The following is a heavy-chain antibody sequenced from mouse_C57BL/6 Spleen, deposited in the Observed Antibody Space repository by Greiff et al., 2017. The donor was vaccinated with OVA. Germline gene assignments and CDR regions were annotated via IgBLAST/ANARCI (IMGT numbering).Heavy chain of an antibody. CDR1: GYTFTSYW. Sequence: QVQLQQPGAELVKPGASVKLSCKASGYTFTSYWMHWVKQRPGQGLEWIGMIHPNSGSTNYNEKFKSKATLTVDKSSSTAYMQLSSLTSEDSAVYYCARSETAQATFLYYYAMDYWGQGTSVTVSS. V-gene: IGHV1-64*01. D-gene: IGHD3-2*02. J-gene: IGHJ4*01. CDR2: IHPNSGST. CDR3: ARSETAQATFLYYYAMDY.